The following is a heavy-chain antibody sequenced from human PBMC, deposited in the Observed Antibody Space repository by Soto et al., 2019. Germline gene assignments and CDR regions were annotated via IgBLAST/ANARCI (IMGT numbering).Heavy chain of an antibody. CDR1: GGSFSGYY. CDR3: ARVLMLRGTIVPEGYSYHMDL. D-gene: IGHD3-10*01. J-gene: IGHJ6*03. V-gene: IGHV4-34*02. CDR2: ITHSGGT. Sequence: QVQLQQWGAGLLKPSETLSLTCAIYGGSFSGYYWSWIRQSPGKGLVWIGEITHSGGTNYNPSLKSRVTISITTSRNWFSLRLSSLTAADTAVYYCARVLMLRGTIVPEGYSYHMDLWGKGTTVTVSS.